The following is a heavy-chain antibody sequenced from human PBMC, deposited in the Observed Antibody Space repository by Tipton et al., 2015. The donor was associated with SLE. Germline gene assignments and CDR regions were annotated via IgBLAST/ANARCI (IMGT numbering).Heavy chain of an antibody. Sequence: GSLRLSCAASGFTVSSKYMSWVRQAPGKGLQWASVIYSGGSTYYADSVKGRFTISRDNAKNSLYLQMNSLRAEDTAVYYCARDGDLSSSWYYFDYWGQGTLVTVSS. CDR3: ARDGDLSSSWYYFDY. V-gene: IGHV3-66*01. J-gene: IGHJ4*02. D-gene: IGHD6-13*01. CDR2: IYSGGST. CDR1: GFTVSSKY.